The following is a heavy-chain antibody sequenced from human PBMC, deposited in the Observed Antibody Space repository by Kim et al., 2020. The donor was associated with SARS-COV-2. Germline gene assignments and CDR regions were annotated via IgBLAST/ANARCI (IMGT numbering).Heavy chain of an antibody. CDR3: ARARTPFYYYYGMDV. Sequence: GGSLRLSCAASGFTFSSYGMHWVRQAPGKGLEWVAVIWYDGINKYYADSVKGRFTISRDNSKNTLYLQMNSLRAEDTAVYYCARARTPFYYYYGMDVWGQGTTVTVSS. V-gene: IGHV3-33*01. J-gene: IGHJ6*02. CDR1: GFTFSSYG. CDR2: IWYDGINK.